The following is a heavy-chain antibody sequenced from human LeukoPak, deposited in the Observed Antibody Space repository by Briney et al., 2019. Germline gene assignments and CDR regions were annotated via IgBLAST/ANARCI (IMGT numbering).Heavy chain of an antibody. V-gene: IGHV3-21*01. CDR3: ARGVGNFRYYFDY. Sequence: GGSLRLSCAASGFTFSTYAMNWIRQAPGKGLEWVSSISSTGTYIYYGDLVEGRFTISRDNAKNSLYLQMNSLRAEDTAVYYCARGVGNFRYYFDYWGQGTLVTVSS. J-gene: IGHJ4*02. CDR2: ISSTGTYI. CDR1: GFTFSTYA. D-gene: IGHD2/OR15-2a*01.